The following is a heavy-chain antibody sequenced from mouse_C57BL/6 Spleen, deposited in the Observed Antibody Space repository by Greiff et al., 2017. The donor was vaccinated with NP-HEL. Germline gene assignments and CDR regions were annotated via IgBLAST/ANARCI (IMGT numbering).Heavy chain of an antibody. J-gene: IGHJ2*01. Sequence: EVKVVESGGGLVKPGGSLKLSCAASGFTFSDYGMHWVRQAPEKGLEWVAYISSGSSTIYYADTVKGRFTISRDNAKNTLFLQMTSLRSEDTAMYYCARGSYYYGSSSLDYWGQGTTLTVSS. D-gene: IGHD1-1*01. V-gene: IGHV5-17*01. CDR3: ARGSYYYGSSSLDY. CDR2: ISSGSSTI. CDR1: GFTFSDYG.